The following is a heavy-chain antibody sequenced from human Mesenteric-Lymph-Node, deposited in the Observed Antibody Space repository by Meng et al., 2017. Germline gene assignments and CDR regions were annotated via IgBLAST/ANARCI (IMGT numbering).Heavy chain of an antibody. D-gene: IGHD3-10*01. Sequence: QGQLWQCGAGVKKPGASVKVSLKASGYTFTGYYMHWVRQAPGQGLEWMGWINPNSGGTNYAQKFQGRVTMTRDTSISTAYMELSRLRSDDTAVYYCARGDKLLWFGGGAFDIWGQGTMVTVSS. J-gene: IGHJ3*02. CDR1: GYTFTGYY. V-gene: IGHV1-2*02. CDR3: ARGDKLLWFGGGAFDI. CDR2: INPNSGGT.